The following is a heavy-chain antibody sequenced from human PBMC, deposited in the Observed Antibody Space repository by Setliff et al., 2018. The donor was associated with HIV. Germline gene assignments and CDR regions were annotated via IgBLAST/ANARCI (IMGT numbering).Heavy chain of an antibody. D-gene: IGHD2-21*02. CDR1: GFSFRDYG. CDR3: ARDPGLTASYYMDV. J-gene: IGHJ6*03. V-gene: IGHV3-74*03. CDR2: FNSDGGTT. Sequence: GGSLRLSCVGSGFSFRDYGMHWVRQAPGKGLVWVSRFNSDGGTTTFADSVKGRFTISRDNADKTLYLQMNSLRADDTAVYFCARDPGLTASYYMDVWGKGTTVTVSS.